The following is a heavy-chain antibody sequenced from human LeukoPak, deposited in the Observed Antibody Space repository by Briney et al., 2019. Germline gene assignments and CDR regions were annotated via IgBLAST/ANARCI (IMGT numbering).Heavy chain of an antibody. CDR2: INPNSGGT. V-gene: IGHV1-2*02. D-gene: IGHD2-15*01. Sequence: ASVKVSCKASGYTFTGYYMHWVRQAPGQGLEWMGWINPNSGGTNYAQKFQGRVTITTDESTSTAYMELSSLRSEDTAVYYCARDPQLYCSGGSCYERGHLPDNFDYWGQGTLVTVSS. J-gene: IGHJ4*02. CDR3: ARDPQLYCSGGSCYERGHLPDNFDY. CDR1: GYTFTGYY.